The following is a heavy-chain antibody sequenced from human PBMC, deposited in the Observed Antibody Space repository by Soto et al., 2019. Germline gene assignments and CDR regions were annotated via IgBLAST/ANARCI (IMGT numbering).Heavy chain of an antibody. D-gene: IGHD4-17*01. CDR2: ISGSGGSP. V-gene: IGHV3-23*01. CDR1: GFTFSSYA. CDR3: AKAPTVTTRLFFDY. Sequence: GGSLRLSCAASGFTFSSYAMSWVRQAPGKGLEWVSAISGSGGSPYYADSVKGRFTISGDNSKNTLCLQMNSLRAGDTAVYYCAKAPTVTTRLFFDYWGQGTLVTVSS. J-gene: IGHJ4*02.